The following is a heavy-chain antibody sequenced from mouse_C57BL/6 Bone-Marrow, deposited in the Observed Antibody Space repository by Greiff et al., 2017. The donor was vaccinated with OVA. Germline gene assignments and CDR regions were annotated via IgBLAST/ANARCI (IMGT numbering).Heavy chain of an antibody. J-gene: IGHJ2*01. CDR3: ARYEGLRRRKTYYFDY. D-gene: IGHD2-4*01. V-gene: IGHV1-63*01. CDR2: IYPGGGYT. CDR1: GYTFTNYW. Sequence: QVQLQQSGAELVRPGTSVKMSCKASGYTFTNYWIGWAKQRPGHGLEWIGDIYPGGGYTNYNEKFKGKATLTADKSSSTAYMQFSSLTSEDSAIYYCARYEGLRRRKTYYFDYWGQGTTLTVSS.